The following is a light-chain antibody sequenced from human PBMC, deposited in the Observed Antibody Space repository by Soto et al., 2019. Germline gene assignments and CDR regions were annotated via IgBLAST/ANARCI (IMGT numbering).Light chain of an antibody. J-gene: IGKJ4*01. Sequence: DIQLTQSPSFLPASVGDRVTITCRASQGISNYLAWYQQKPGKAPGLLIYAASTLQRGVSSRFXXXGSXTXXXXXXXXXQPEDFATYYCQQLNSYPLTFGGGTKVEIK. CDR1: QGISNY. CDR2: AAS. V-gene: IGKV1-9*01. CDR3: QQLNSYPLT.